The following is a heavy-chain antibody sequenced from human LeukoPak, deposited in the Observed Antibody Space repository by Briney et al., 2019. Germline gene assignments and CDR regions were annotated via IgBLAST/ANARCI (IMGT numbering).Heavy chain of an antibody. CDR1: GFTLSSYA. J-gene: IGHJ4*02. CDR2: ITSSGGNR. V-gene: IGHV3-23*01. CDR3: AKSTGYSYDY. Sequence: GGSLRLSCAVSGFTLSSYAMSWVRQAPGKGLEWVSGITSSGGNRNYADSVKGRFTISRDSSKNTLYLQMNCLRAEDTAVYYCAKSTGYSYDYWGQGTLVTVSP. D-gene: IGHD5-18*01.